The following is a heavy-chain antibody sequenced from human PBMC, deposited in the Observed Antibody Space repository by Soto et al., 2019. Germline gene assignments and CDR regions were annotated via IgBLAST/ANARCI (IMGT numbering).Heavy chain of an antibody. CDR3: AKDEGMVTDGAFDY. V-gene: IGHV3-30*18. CDR1: GFIFSSYG. CDR2: ISYDGNDK. Sequence: LRLSCAASGFIFSSYGMHWVRQAPGKGLEWVSLISYDGNDKYYADSVKGRFSVSRDNAKDTLYLQMHSLGVEDTAVYYCAKDEGMVTDGAFDYWGQGTLVTVSS. D-gene: IGHD2-8*01. J-gene: IGHJ4*02.